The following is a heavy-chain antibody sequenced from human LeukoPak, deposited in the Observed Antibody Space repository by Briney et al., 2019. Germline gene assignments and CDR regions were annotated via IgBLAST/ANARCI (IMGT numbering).Heavy chain of an antibody. J-gene: IGHJ4*02. V-gene: IGHV4-4*07. D-gene: IGHD6-13*01. CDR3: ARGASSSSWPGLDY. CDR2: VYSSGST. Sequence: SETLSLTCTVSGDSISSYYWSWIRQPAGKGLEWIGRVYSSGSTNYNPSLKSRVSMSVDTSKNQFSLKLSSVTAADTAVYYCARGASSSSWPGLDYWGQGTLVTVSS. CDR1: GDSISSYY.